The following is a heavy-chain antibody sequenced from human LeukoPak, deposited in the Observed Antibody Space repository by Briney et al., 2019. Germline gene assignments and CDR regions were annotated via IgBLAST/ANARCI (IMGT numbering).Heavy chain of an antibody. Sequence: GGSLRLACAASGFTFSSYEMNWVRQAPGKGLEWVSYISSSGSTTYYADSAKGQFTISRDNAKNSLYLQMNSLRAEDTAVYYCARGHVPDYWGQGTLVIVSS. CDR3: ARGHVPDY. V-gene: IGHV3-48*03. J-gene: IGHJ4*02. CDR2: ISSSGSTT. CDR1: GFTFSSYE.